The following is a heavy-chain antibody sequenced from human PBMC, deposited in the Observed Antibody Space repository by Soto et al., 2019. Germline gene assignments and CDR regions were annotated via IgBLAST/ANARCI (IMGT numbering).Heavy chain of an antibody. CDR1: GYTVTSYG. D-gene: IGHD6-13*01. J-gene: IGHJ5*02. CDR2: INAANGDT. CDR3: VRRHVSATGIDWFDP. V-gene: IGHV1-3*01. Sequence: ASVKVSCKVSGYTVTSYGIHWVRQAPGQRLEWMGWINAANGDTKYSPKFQGRVTITRDTSASTAYMELSSLRSEDTAVYYCVRRHVSATGIDWFDPWGQGTPGTVSS.